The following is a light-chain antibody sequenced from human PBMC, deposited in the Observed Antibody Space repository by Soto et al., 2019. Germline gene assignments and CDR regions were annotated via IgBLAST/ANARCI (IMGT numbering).Light chain of an antibody. CDR3: SSFAGSGTAYFV. Sequence: QSVLTQPASVSGSPGQSITISCTGTSSDVGGYNYVSWYQQVPGKTPKLMIYEVSNRPSGVSNRFSGSKSGNTASLTISGLQSEDEADYYCSSFAGSGTAYFVFGTGTKGTVL. CDR2: EVS. CDR1: SSDVGGYNY. J-gene: IGLJ1*01. V-gene: IGLV2-14*01.